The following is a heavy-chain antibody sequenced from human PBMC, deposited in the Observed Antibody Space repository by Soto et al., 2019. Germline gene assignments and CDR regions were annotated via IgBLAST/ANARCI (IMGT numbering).Heavy chain of an antibody. CDR1: GGSISSYY. CDR3: ARRYGGSIDY. J-gene: IGHJ4*02. V-gene: IGHV4-59*08. Sequence: QVQLQESGPGLVKPSETLSLTCTVSGGSISSYYWSWIRQPPGKGLEWIGYIYYSGSTNYNPSLKSRVTISVYTSKNQFSLKLSYVTAADTAVYYGARRYGGSIDYWGQGTLVTVSS. CDR2: IYYSGST. D-gene: IGHD2-15*01.